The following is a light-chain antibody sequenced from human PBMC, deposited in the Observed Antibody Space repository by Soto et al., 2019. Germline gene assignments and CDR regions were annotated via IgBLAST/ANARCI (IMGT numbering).Light chain of an antibody. Sequence: EIVLTQSPGTLSLSPGARATLSCRASQSISSSYLARYQQKPGQAPRLLIYGASGRATGIPDRFSGSGSGTDFTLTISSLEPEDWAVYYCQAYGSSPKYTFGQGAKLEIK. CDR3: QAYGSSPKYT. CDR2: GAS. CDR1: QSISSSY. V-gene: IGKV3-20*01. J-gene: IGKJ2*01.